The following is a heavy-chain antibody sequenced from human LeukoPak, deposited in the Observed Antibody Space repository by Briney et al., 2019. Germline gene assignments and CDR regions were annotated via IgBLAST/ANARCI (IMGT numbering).Heavy chain of an antibody. J-gene: IGHJ4*02. CDR2: ISYDGSNK. D-gene: IGHD3-3*01. V-gene: IGHV3-30*04. Sequence: GGSLRLPCAASGFTFSSYAMHWVRQAPGKGLEWVAVISYDGSNKYYADSVKGRFTISRDNSKNTLYLQMNSLRAEDTAVYYCARVVGAYDFWSGPNDFDYWGQGTLVTVSS. CDR1: GFTFSSYA. CDR3: ARVVGAYDFWSGPNDFDY.